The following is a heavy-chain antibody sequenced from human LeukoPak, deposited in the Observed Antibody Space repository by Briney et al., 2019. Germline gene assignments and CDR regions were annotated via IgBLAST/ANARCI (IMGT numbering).Heavy chain of an antibody. V-gene: IGHV1-69*13. J-gene: IGHJ6*02. Sequence: SVKVSCKASGGTFSSYAISWVRQAPGQGLEWMGGIIPIFGTANYAQKFQGRVTITADESTSTAYMELSSLRSEDTAVYYCARDLKYYYDSSGFQRGSYYGMDVWGQGTTVTVSS. D-gene: IGHD3-22*01. CDR2: IIPIFGTA. CDR1: GGTFSSYA. CDR3: ARDLKYYYDSSGFQRGSYYGMDV.